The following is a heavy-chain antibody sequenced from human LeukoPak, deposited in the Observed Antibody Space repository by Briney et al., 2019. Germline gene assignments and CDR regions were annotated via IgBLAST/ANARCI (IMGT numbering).Heavy chain of an antibody. Sequence: ASVKVSCKASGYTFTGYYMHWVRQAPGQGLEWTGWINPNSGGTNYAQKFQGRVTMTRDTSISTAYMELSRLRSDDTAVYYCARTALWFGESTHYFDYWGQETLVTVSS. CDR3: ARTALWFGESTHYFDY. CDR2: INPNSGGT. D-gene: IGHD3-10*01. CDR1: GYTFTGYY. J-gene: IGHJ4*02. V-gene: IGHV1-2*02.